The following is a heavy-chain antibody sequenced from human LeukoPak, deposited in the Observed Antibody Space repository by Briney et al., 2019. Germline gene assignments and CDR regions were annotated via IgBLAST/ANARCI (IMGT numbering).Heavy chain of an antibody. D-gene: IGHD2-15*01. Sequence: SETLSLTCTVSGGSISSSSYFWGWIRQPPGKELEWIGSIYYSGSTYYNPSLKSRVTISVDTSKNQFSLKLSSVTAADTAVYYCASPWGSNNPWGQGTLVTVSS. V-gene: IGHV4-39*01. CDR1: GGSISSSSYF. CDR2: IYYSGST. CDR3: ASPWGSNNP. J-gene: IGHJ5*02.